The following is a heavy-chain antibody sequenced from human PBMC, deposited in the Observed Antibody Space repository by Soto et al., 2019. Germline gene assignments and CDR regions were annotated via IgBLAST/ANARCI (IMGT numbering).Heavy chain of an antibody. CDR1: GGSISSGGYY. CDR3: ARDKARGTTGSRPGYYMDV. D-gene: IGHD3-16*01. J-gene: IGHJ6*03. V-gene: IGHV4-31*03. Sequence: QVQLQESGPGLVKPSQTLSLTCTVSGGSISSGGYYWSWIRQHPGKGLEWIGYIYYSGSTYYNPSLKSRVTISVDTSKNQFSLKLSSVTAADTAVYYCARDKARGTTGSRPGYYMDVWGKGTTVTVSS. CDR2: IYYSGST.